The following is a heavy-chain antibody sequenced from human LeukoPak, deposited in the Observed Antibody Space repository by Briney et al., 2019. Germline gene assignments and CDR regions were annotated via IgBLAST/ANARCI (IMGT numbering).Heavy chain of an antibody. CDR3: ALLGGYYDSSGYYFRGYFDY. V-gene: IGHV1-2*02. CDR1: GYTFTGYY. Sequence: GASVKVSCKASGYTFTGYYMHWVRQAPGQGLEWMGWINPNSGGTNYARKFQGRVTMTRDTSISTAYMELSRLRSDDTAVYYCALLGGYYDSSGYYFRGYFDYWGQGTLVTVSS. CDR2: INPNSGGT. D-gene: IGHD3-22*01. J-gene: IGHJ4*02.